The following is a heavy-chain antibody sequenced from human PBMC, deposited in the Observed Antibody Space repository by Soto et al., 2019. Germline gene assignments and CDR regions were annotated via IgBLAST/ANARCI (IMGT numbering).Heavy chain of an antibody. Sequence: EVQLVESGGGLVKPGESLRLSCKGSGFTFNSYTINWVRQAPGKGLEWVSSITDGSQNIYQAESKRGRFTISRDDATNSAYLQISSLRAEDTAVYYCSMRPRVGVRGGPWGQGTLVTVSS. CDR3: SMRPRVGVRGGP. CDR1: GFTFNSYT. V-gene: IGHV3-21*01. J-gene: IGHJ5*02. CDR2: ITDGSQNI. D-gene: IGHD3-16*01.